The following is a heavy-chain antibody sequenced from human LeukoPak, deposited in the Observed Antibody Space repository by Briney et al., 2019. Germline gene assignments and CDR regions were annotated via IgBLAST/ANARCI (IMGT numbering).Heavy chain of an antibody. CDR1: GFTFSSYA. CDR3: AKDGHSSGSSFDY. J-gene: IGHJ4*02. Sequence: PGGSLRLSCAASGFTFSSYAMAWVRQAPGKGLEWVSGISGSGGSTYYADSMKGRFTISRDNSKSTLYLQMNSLRAEDTAVYYCAKDGHSSGSSFDYWGQGTLVTVSS. V-gene: IGHV3-23*01. CDR2: ISGSGGST. D-gene: IGHD6-19*01.